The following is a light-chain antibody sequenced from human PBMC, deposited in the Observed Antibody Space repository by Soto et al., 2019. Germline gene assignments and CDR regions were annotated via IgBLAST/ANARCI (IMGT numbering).Light chain of an antibody. CDR3: QQRNDWVT. CDR1: QSIRNY. CDR2: DAS. V-gene: IGKV3-11*01. J-gene: IGKJ4*01. Sequence: VLPQSPATLSLSPGERATLSCRASQSIRNYLAWYQQKPGQAPRLLIYDASNRATGIPARFSGSGSGTDFILTISSLEPEDSGVYYCQQRNDWVTFGGGTKVDIK.